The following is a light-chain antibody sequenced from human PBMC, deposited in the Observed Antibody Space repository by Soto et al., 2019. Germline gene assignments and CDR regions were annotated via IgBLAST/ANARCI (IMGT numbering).Light chain of an antibody. V-gene: IGKV1-33*01. Sequence: DLQMTQSPSSLSASVGDRVTITCQASQDIKNYLNWYQQKPGKAPNLLIYDASNLKTGVPSRFSGSGSGTHFTLTIRSLQPEDIATYYCQHYDHLPPLSFGGGTKVEIK. CDR3: QHYDHLPPLS. CDR2: DAS. J-gene: IGKJ4*01. CDR1: QDIKNY.